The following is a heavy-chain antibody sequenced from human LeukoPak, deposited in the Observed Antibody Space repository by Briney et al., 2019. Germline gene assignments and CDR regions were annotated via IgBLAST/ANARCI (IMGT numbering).Heavy chain of an antibody. CDR1: GYTLTELS. Sequence: ASVKVSCKVSGYTLTELSMHWVRQAPGKGLEWMGGFDPEDGETIYAQKFQGRATMTEDTSTDTAYMELSSLRSEDTAVYYCATSEYGSDYFDYWGQGTLVTVSS. CDR3: ATSEYGSDYFDY. D-gene: IGHD4-17*01. CDR2: FDPEDGET. J-gene: IGHJ4*02. V-gene: IGHV1-24*01.